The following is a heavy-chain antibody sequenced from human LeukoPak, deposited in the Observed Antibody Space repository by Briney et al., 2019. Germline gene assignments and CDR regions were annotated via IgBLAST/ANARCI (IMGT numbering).Heavy chain of an antibody. CDR3: ARGPNLVTPFYRYFDL. CDR1: GFTFSSYS. V-gene: IGHV3-21*01. Sequence: GSLRLSCAASGFTFSSYSMNWVRQAPGKGLEWVSSISSSSSYIYYADSVKGRFTISRDNAKNSLYLQMNSLRAEDTAVYYCARGPNLVTPFYRYFDLWGRGTLVTVSS. CDR2: ISSSSSYI. D-gene: IGHD4-23*01. J-gene: IGHJ2*01.